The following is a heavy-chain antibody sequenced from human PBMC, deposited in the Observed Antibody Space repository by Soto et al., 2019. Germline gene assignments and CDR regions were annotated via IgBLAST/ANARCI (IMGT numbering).Heavy chain of an antibody. D-gene: IGHD4-17*01. J-gene: IGHJ4*02. Sequence: GESLKISCKGSGYSFTSYWIGWVRQMPGKGLEWMGIIYPGDSDTRYSPSFQGQVTISADKSISTAYLQWSSLKASDTAMYYCARHSPLGYGDYAYYFDYWGQGTLVTVSS. CDR2: IYPGDSDT. CDR3: ARHSPLGYGDYAYYFDY. V-gene: IGHV5-51*01. CDR1: GYSFTSYW.